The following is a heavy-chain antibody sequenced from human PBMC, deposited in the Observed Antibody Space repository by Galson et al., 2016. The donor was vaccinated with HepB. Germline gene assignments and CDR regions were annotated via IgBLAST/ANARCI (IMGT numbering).Heavy chain of an antibody. CDR1: GFTFSSYA. CDR3: ASVPYLRYFDWFGDY. V-gene: IGHV3-23*01. CDR2: ISGNDDST. Sequence: SLRLSCAASGFTFSSYAMSWVRQAPGKGLEWVSTISGNDDSTYYADSVKGRFTISTDNSKNTLYLQMNSLRAEDTAVYYCASVPYLRYFDWFGDYWGQGTLVTVSS. J-gene: IGHJ4*02. D-gene: IGHD3-9*01.